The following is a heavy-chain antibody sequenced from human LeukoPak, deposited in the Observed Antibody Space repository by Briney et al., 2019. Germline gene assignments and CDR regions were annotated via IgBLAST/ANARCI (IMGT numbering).Heavy chain of an antibody. V-gene: IGHV3-7*01. J-gene: IGHJ4*02. CDR1: GFTFSSST. CDR3: AKHYMGSSYNRGLDY. CDR2: IKQDGSEK. Sequence: GGSLRLSCAASGFTFSSSTMNWVRQAPGKGLEWVANIKQDGSEKYYVDSVKGRFTISRDNAKNSLYLQMNSLRAEDTAIYYCAKHYMGSSYNRGLDYWGQGTLATVSS. D-gene: IGHD3-10*01.